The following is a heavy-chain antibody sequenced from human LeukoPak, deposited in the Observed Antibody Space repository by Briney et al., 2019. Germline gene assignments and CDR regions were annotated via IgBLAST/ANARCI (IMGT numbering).Heavy chain of an antibody. J-gene: IGHJ4*02. CDR1: GFNVSSNY. CDR3: ASSGYYDSSIFDY. CDR2: IYSGGST. Sequence: GGSLRLSCGASGFNVSSNYMSWVRQAPGKGLEWVSVIYSGGSTYYADSVKGRFTVSRHNSKNTLYLQMNSLRPEDTAVYYCASSGYYDSSIFDYWGQGTLVTISS. V-gene: IGHV3-53*04. D-gene: IGHD3-22*01.